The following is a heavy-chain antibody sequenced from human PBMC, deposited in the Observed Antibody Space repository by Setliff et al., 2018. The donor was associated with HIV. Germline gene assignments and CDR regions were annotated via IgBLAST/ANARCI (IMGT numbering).Heavy chain of an antibody. CDR3: ARGQLKPTGYFFDY. J-gene: IGHJ4*02. CDR1: GGSFSDYS. D-gene: IGHD1-1*01. CDR2: IIPMVSLP. Sequence: ASVKVSCKASGGSFSDYSISWVRQAPGQAFEWMGGIIPMVSLPNFAQSFQGRLTITANRSTTTAYMELSRLTSEDTAVYYCARGQLKPTGYFFDYWGLGTLVTVSS. V-gene: IGHV1-69*10.